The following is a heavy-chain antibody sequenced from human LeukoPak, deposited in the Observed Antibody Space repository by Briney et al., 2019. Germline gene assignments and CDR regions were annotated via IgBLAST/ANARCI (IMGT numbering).Heavy chain of an antibody. CDR3: AAGYCSGGSCYSGFDYYYGMDV. CDR2: INWNGGST. V-gene: IGHV3-20*04. J-gene: IGHJ6*02. CDR1: GFTFYDYG. Sequence: GGSLRLSCAASGFTFYDYGMSWVRQAPGKGLEWVSGINWNGGSTGYADSVKGRFTISRDHAKNYLYMQMNSLRVEDTALYYCAAGYCSGGSCYSGFDYYYGMDVWGQGTTVTVSS. D-gene: IGHD2-15*01.